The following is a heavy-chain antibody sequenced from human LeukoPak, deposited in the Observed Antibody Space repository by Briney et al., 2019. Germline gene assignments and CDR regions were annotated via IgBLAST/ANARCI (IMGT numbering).Heavy chain of an antibody. D-gene: IGHD2-2*02. CDR1: GYSISSGYY. V-gene: IGHV4-38-2*02. Sequence: SETLSLTCTVSGYSISSGYYWGWIRQPPGKGLEWIGSIYHSGSTYYNPPLKSRVTISVDTSKNQFSLKLSSVTAADTAVYYCARGPGVPAAIGEDYWGQGTLVTVSS. J-gene: IGHJ4*02. CDR3: ARGPGVPAAIGEDY. CDR2: IYHSGST.